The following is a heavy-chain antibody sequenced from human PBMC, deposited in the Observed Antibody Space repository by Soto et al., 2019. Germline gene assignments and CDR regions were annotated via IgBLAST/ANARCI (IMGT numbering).Heavy chain of an antibody. D-gene: IGHD6-13*01. CDR3: ARGEYSSSWFSSEYYYGLDV. CDR2: IDNDGGYT. V-gene: IGHV3-74*02. Sequence: EVQLLESGGGLVQPGGSLRLSCAASGFTFSSYAMSWVRQAPGKGLEWVSRIDNDGGYTNYTDSVKGRFTISRDDAKSTLYLQMNSLRVEDTAVYYCARGEYSSSWFSSEYYYGLDVWGHGTTVTVSS. J-gene: IGHJ6*02. CDR1: GFTFSSYA.